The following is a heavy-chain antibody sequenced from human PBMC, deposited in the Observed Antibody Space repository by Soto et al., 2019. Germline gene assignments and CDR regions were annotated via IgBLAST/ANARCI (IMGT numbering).Heavy chain of an antibody. CDR2: ISSSGSYI. D-gene: IGHD3-22*01. J-gene: IGHJ4*02. V-gene: IGHV3-21*01. Sequence: PGGSLRLSCAASGFTFSSYSMNWVRQAPGKGLEWVSSISSSGSYIYYADSVKGRFTISRDNAKNSLYLQMNSLRAEDTAVYYCASLTYYYDSSGSYWGQGTLVTVSS. CDR3: ASLTYYYDSSGSY. CDR1: GFTFSSYS.